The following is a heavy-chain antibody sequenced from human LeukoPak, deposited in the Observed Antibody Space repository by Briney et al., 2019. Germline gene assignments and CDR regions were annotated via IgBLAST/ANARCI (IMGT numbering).Heavy chain of an antibody. D-gene: IGHD3-9*01. CDR1: GYTFTGYY. V-gene: IGHV1-2*06. J-gene: IGHJ6*03. CDR3: ARGDFDWPDYYYYYMDV. CDR2: INPNSGGT. Sequence: GASVKVSCKASGYTFTGYYMHWVRQAPGQGLEWMGRINPNSGGTNYAQKFQGRVTMTRDTSISTAYMELSRLRSDGTAVYYCARGDFDWPDYYYYYMDVWGKGTTVTVSS.